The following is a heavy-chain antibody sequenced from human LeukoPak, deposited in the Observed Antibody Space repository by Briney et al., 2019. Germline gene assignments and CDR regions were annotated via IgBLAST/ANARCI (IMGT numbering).Heavy chain of an antibody. Sequence: SETLSLTCTVSGGSVSSTTYFWSWLRQPPGKGLEWIASINYSGSTYYNPSLKSRVTISVDTSENQYSLKLSSVTAADTAVYYCARYVVYGSGKYYFDYWGQGTLVTVSS. D-gene: IGHD3-10*01. J-gene: IGHJ4*02. CDR3: ARYVVYGSGKYYFDY. CDR1: GGSVSSTTYF. V-gene: IGHV4-39*01. CDR2: INYSGST.